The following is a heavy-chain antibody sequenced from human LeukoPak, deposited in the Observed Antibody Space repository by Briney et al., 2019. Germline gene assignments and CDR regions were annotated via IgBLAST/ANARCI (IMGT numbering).Heavy chain of an antibody. V-gene: IGHV1-24*01. CDR2: FDPEDGET. CDR1: GYTLTELS. J-gene: IGHJ5*02. D-gene: IGHD3-9*01. Sequence: VASVKVSCKVSGYTLTELSMHWVRQAPGKGLEWMGGFDPEDGETIYAQKFQGRVTMTEDTSTDTAYMELSSLRSEDTAVYYCATSRPEYHYDILTGYHYRNWFDPWGQGTLVTVSS. CDR3: ATSRPEYHYDILTGYHYRNWFDP.